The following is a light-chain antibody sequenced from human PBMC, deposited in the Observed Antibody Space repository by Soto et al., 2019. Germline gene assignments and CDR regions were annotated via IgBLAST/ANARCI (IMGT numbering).Light chain of an antibody. CDR2: DAS. Sequence: EIVLTQSPATLSLSPGERATLSCRASQSLSSYLAWYQQKTGQAPRLLIYDASNRATGIPARFSGSGSGTDFTLTISSLEPEDFAVYDCQQRSNWLTFGGGTKVEIK. V-gene: IGKV3-11*01. CDR3: QQRSNWLT. CDR1: QSLSSY. J-gene: IGKJ4*01.